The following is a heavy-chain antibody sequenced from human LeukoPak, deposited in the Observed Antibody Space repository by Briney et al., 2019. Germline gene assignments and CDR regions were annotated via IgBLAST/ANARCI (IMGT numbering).Heavy chain of an antibody. J-gene: IGHJ5*02. V-gene: IGHV1-2*02. CDR2: INPNTGGT. CDR3: ARGHSSKAAASWGYLDT. CDR1: EYSFTAFY. D-gene: IGHD6-13*01. Sequence: ASVKVSCKASEYSFTAFYLHWVRQVPGQGLEWMGWINPNTGGTNYAQKFQGRVTVTRDTSITTVYMDVTSLTFDDTAVYYCARGHSSKAAASWGYLDTWGQGTLVTVSS.